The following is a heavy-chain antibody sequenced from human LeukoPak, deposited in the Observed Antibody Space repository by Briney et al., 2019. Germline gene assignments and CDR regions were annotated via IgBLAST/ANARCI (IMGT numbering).Heavy chain of an antibody. CDR2: IYHSGST. CDR3: ASIVSRSNWFDP. J-gene: IGHJ5*02. Sequence: SETLSLTCAVSGGSISSSNWWSWVRQPPGKGLEWIGEIYHSGSTNYNPSPKSRVTISVDKSKNQFSLKLNSVTAADTAVYYCASIVSRSNWFDPWGQGTLVTVSS. CDR1: GGSISSSNW. V-gene: IGHV4-4*02. D-gene: IGHD5/OR15-5a*01.